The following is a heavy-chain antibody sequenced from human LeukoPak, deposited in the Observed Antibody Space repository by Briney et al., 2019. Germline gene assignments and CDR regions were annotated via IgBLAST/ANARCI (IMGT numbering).Heavy chain of an antibody. CDR2: ISGSGGST. V-gene: IGHV3-23*01. CDR1: GFTFSSYW. D-gene: IGHD3-16*02. J-gene: IGHJ3*02. Sequence: PGGSLRLSCAASGFTFSSYWMSWVRQAPGKGLEWVSAISGSGGSTYYADSVKGQFTISRDNSKNTLYLQMNSLRAEDTAVYYCAKGLRLGELSFSYDAFDIWGQGTMVTVSS. CDR3: AKGLRLGELSFSYDAFDI.